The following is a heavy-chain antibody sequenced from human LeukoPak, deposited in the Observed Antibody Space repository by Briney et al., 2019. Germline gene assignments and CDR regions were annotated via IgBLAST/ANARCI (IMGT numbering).Heavy chain of an antibody. CDR3: VSLDGVYYYHMDV. J-gene: IGHJ6*02. CDR2: ISPDGNSA. V-gene: IGHV3-74*03. CDR1: GFTFNRYW. Sequence: GGSLRLSCAASGFTFNRYWMHWVRQAPGKGLVWVSRISPDGNSATYADSVKGRFTISRDNAKNTLYLQMNSPRAEDSAVYYCVSLDGVYYYHMDVWGQGTTVIVSS. D-gene: IGHD3/OR15-3a*01.